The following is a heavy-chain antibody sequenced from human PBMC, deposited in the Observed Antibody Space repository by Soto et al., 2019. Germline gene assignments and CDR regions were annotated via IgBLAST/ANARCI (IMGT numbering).Heavy chain of an antibody. V-gene: IGHV3-23*01. J-gene: IGHJ4*02. CDR3: AKDRLAGNFDY. CDR1: GFTFNNCA. CDR2: ISATGGST. Sequence: PGGSLRLSCAASGFTFNNCAMNWVHQAPGKGLEWVATISATGGSTYYADSVKGRFTISRDNSKNTLYLQMNGLRVEDTAVYYCAKDRLAGNFDYWGQGTQVTVS.